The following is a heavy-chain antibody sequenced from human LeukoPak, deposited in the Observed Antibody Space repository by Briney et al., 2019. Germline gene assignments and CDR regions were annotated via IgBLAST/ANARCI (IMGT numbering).Heavy chain of an antibody. V-gene: IGHV3-43*01. D-gene: IGHD3-22*01. CDR2: ISWDGGST. Sequence: GGSLRLSCAASGFTFDDYTMHWVRQAPGKGLEWVSLISWDGGSTYYADSVKGRFTISRDNAKNSLYLQMNSLRAEDTAVYYCASFVGDTMIVVASDAFDIWGQGTMVTVSS. CDR3: ASFVGDTMIVVASDAFDI. CDR1: GFTFDDYT. J-gene: IGHJ3*02.